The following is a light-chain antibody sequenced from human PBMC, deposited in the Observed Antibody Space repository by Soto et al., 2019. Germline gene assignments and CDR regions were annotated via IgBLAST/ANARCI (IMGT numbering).Light chain of an antibody. CDR3: SSNVVGTNLKI. CDR2: EVI. J-gene: IGLJ2*01. V-gene: IGLV2-8*01. CDR1: YSDVGGFNY. Sequence: QSALTQPPSASGSPGQSVTIACTGTYSDVGGFNYVSWYQQHLGKAPKLVIYEVIQRPSGVPDRFSGSMSGTTASLTVSRLQAEDGDDYCCSSNVVGTNLKIFGGGTKLTVL.